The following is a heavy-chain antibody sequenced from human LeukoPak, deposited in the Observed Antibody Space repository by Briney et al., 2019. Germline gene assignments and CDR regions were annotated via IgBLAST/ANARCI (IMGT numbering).Heavy chain of an antibody. CDR1: GGSFSGYY. CDR3: ARDNYGPLYFDY. D-gene: IGHD4-17*01. Sequence: SETLSLTCAVYGGSFSGYYWSWIRQPPGKGLEWIGYIYYSGSTYYNPSLKSRVTISVDTSKNQFSLKLSSVTAADTAVYYCARDNYGPLYFDYWGQGTLVTVSS. V-gene: IGHV4-30-4*08. CDR2: IYYSGST. J-gene: IGHJ4*02.